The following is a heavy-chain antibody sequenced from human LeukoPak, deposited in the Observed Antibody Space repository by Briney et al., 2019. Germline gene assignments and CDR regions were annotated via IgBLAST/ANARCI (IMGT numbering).Heavy chain of an antibody. Sequence: GGSLRLSCAASGFTVDSNYLSWVRQAPGKGLEWVSTIYTGGNTYYAASVKGRFTISRDFSKNAVFLHMNSLRAEDTAMYYCARGDDSGYYDYFDYWGQGALVTVSS. CDR3: ARGDDSGYYDYFDY. CDR1: GFTVDSNY. D-gene: IGHD3-22*01. V-gene: IGHV3-53*01. J-gene: IGHJ4*02. CDR2: IYTGGNT.